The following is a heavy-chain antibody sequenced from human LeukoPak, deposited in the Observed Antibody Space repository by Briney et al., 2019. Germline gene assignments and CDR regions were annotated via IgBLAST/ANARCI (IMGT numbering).Heavy chain of an antibody. Sequence: GGSLRLSCAASGFTFSSYAMSWVRQAPGKGLEWVSAISGSGGSTYYADSVKGRFTISRDNSKNTLYLQMNSLRAEDTAVYYCAKAHYYDSSGYSAFDYWGQGTLVTVSS. CDR1: GFTFSSYA. D-gene: IGHD3-22*01. CDR2: ISGSGGST. V-gene: IGHV3-23*01. J-gene: IGHJ4*02. CDR3: AKAHYYDSSGYSAFDY.